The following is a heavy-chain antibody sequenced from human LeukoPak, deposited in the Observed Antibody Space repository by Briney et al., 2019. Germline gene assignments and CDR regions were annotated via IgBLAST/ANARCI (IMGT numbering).Heavy chain of an antibody. CDR2: ISSSSSTI. V-gene: IGHV3-48*01. CDR3: ARDYLAVTTF. D-gene: IGHD4-17*01. J-gene: IGHJ4*02. CDR1: GFTFSSYS. Sequence: GGSLRLSCAASGFTFSSYSMNWVRQAPGKGLEWLSYISSSSSTIYYADSVKGRFTISRDNAKNSLYLQMNNLIAEDTAVYYCARDYLAVTTFGGQGTLVTVSS.